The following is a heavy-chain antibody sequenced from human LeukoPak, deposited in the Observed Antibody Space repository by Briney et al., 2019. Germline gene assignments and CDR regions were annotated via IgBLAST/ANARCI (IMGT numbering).Heavy chain of an antibody. J-gene: IGHJ4*02. D-gene: IGHD2-2*01. V-gene: IGHV3-11*04. Sequence: GGSLRLSCAASGFTFSDSYMSWIRQAPGKGLEWVSYISSSGGTIYYADSVKGRFTISRDNAKNSLYLQMTSLRPEDTAIYYCARDLVVVPAAYYWGQGILVTVSS. CDR1: GFTFSDSY. CDR3: ARDLVVVPAAYY. CDR2: ISSSGGTI.